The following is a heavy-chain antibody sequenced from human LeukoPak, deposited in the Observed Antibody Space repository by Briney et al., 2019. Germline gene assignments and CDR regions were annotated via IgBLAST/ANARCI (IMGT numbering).Heavy chain of an antibody. Sequence: GGSLRLSCAASGFIFSNYWMSWVRQAPGKGLEWVANIKQDGSETSYVDSVRGRFTISRDNAKNSLYLQINSLRAEDTSVYYCAIDMLRGVAEIDSWGQGILVTVSS. CDR2: IKQDGSET. V-gene: IGHV3-7*01. D-gene: IGHD3-10*01. J-gene: IGHJ4*02. CDR1: GFIFSNYW. CDR3: AIDMLRGVAEIDS.